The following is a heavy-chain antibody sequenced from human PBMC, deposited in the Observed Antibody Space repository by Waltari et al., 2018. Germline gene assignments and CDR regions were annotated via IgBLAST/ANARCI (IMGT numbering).Heavy chain of an antibody. CDR3: ARDGGRGWYGPLDK. D-gene: IGHD6-19*01. J-gene: IGHJ4*02. CDR2: ISADGISS. CDR1: NFSLHA. V-gene: IGHV3-64*02. Sequence: NFSLHAMHWVRQAPGKGLEDVSGISADGISSYYADSVKGRFIISRDNSKNVVYLQMARLRLDDTALYYCARDGGRGWYGPLDKWGQGALITVSP.